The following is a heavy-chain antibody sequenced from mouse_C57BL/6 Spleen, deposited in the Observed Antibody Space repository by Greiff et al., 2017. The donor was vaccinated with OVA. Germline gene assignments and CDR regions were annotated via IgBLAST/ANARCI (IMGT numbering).Heavy chain of an antibody. CDR3: ARGTGTFPY. Sequence: QVQLQQPGAELVKPGASVKLSCKASGYTFTSYWMQWVKQRPGQGLEWIGEIDPSDSYTNYNQKFKGKATLTVDTSSSTAYMQLSSLTSEDSAVYYRARGTGTFPYWGQGTLVTVSA. J-gene: IGHJ3*01. D-gene: IGHD4-1*01. V-gene: IGHV1-50*01. CDR1: GYTFTSYW. CDR2: IDPSDSYT.